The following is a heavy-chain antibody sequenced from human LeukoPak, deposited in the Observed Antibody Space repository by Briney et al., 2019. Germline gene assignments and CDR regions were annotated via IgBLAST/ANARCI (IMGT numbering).Heavy chain of an antibody. D-gene: IGHD3-3*01. J-gene: IGHJ6*03. CDR1: GFTFSSYA. CDR2: ISYDGSNK. Sequence: PGRSLRLSCAASGFTFSSYAMHWVRQAPGKGLEWVAVISYDGSNKYYADSVKGRFTISKDNAKNSLYLQMNSLRAEDTAVCYCARGPSGSKGSLYYYYYMDVWGKGTTVTVSS. V-gene: IGHV3-30*04. CDR3: ARGPSGSKGSLYYYYYMDV.